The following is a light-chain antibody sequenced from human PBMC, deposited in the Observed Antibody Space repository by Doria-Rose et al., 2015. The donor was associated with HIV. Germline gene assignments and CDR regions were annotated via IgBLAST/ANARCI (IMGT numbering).Light chain of an antibody. CDR1: QRVKSSY. V-gene: IGKV3-20*01. Sequence: EIVLTQSPGTLSLSPGERATLSCRASQRVKSSYLAWYQQKPGQAPRLLIYDASTRATGIPDRFSGSGSGTDSTLTISRLEPEDVAVYYCQQYGTSRGTF. J-gene: IGKJ5*01. CDR2: DAS. CDR3: QQYGTSRGT.